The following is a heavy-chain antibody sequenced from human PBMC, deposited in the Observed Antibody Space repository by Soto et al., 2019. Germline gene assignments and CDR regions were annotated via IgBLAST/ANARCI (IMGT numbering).Heavy chain of an antibody. V-gene: IGHV1-18*01. CDR2: ISAYNGNT. CDR3: ARVPRYDFWSGYYTNYFDY. D-gene: IGHD3-3*01. J-gene: IGHJ4*02. CDR1: GYTFTSYG. Sequence: QVQLVQSGAEVKKPGASVKVSCKASGYTFTSYGISWVRQAPGQGLEWMGWISAYNGNTNYAQKLQGRVTMTTDTSTSTAYMELRGLRSDDTAVYYCARVPRYDFWSGYYTNYFDYWGQGTLVTVSS.